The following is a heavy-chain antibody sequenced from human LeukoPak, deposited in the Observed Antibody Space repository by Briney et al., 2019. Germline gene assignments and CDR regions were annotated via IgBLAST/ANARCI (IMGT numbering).Heavy chain of an antibody. CDR1: GYTFTSYD. D-gene: IGHD3-22*01. CDR3: ARDEKSPGSTGYQGALGY. J-gene: IGHJ4*02. CDR2: MNPNSGNT. V-gene: IGHV1-8*01. Sequence: ASVKVSCKASGYTFTSYDINWVRQATGQGLEWMGWMNPNSGNTGYAQKFQGRVTMTRNTSISTAYMELSSLRSEDTAVYYCARDEKSPGSTGYQGALGYWGQGTLVTVSS.